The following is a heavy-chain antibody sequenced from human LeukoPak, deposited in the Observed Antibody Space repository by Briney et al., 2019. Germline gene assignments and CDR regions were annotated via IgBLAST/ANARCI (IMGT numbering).Heavy chain of an antibody. CDR1: GGXFSGYY. D-gene: IGHD6-19*01. CDR3: ARESTTVAGTFDY. Sequence: SETLPLTCAVYGGXFSGYYWSWIRQPPGKGLEWIGEINHSGSTNYNPSLKSRVTISVDTSKNQFSLKLSSVTAADTAMYYCARESTTVAGTFDYWGQGTLVTVSS. V-gene: IGHV4-34*01. J-gene: IGHJ4*02. CDR2: INHSGST.